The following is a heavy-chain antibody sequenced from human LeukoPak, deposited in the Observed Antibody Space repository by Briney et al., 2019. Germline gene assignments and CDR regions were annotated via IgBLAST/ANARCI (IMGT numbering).Heavy chain of an antibody. Sequence: GGSLRLSCAASGFIFSSYGIHWVRQAPGKGLQWVAFIRYDGSEKYYVDSVKGRFTISRDNSKNTLYLQMNSLRTEDTAVYYCAKGFDFHFDYWGQGTLVTVSS. CDR3: AKGFDFHFDY. CDR2: IRYDGSEK. J-gene: IGHJ4*02. D-gene: IGHD3-9*01. CDR1: GFIFSSYG. V-gene: IGHV3-30*02.